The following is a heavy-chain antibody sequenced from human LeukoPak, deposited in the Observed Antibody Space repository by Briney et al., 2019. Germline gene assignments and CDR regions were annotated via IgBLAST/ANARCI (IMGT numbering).Heavy chain of an antibody. CDR1: GGSISSYY. V-gene: IGHV4-59*08. J-gene: IGHJ4*02. CDR3: ARQDGTVTAPFDY. CDR2: IYYSGST. D-gene: IGHD2-21*02. Sequence: SETLSLTCTVSGGSISSYYWSWIRQPPGKGLEWIGYIYYSGSTNYNPSLKSRVTISVETSKNQFSLKLSSVTAADTAVYYCARQDGTVTAPFDYWGQGTLVTVSS.